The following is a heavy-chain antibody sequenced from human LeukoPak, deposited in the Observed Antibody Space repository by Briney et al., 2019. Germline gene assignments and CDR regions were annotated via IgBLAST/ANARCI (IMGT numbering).Heavy chain of an antibody. D-gene: IGHD1-26*01. CDR2: ISSTSSTI. J-gene: IGHJ4*02. V-gene: IGHV3-48*03. CDR3: ARVSTRAWELLRHFDY. Sequence: GGSLRLSRAASGFTFSSYEMNWVRQAPGKGLEWISYISSTSSTIYNADSVKGRFTISRDNAKNSLYLQMNSLRAEDTAVYYCARVSTRAWELLRHFDYWGQGTLVTVSS. CDR1: GFTFSSYE.